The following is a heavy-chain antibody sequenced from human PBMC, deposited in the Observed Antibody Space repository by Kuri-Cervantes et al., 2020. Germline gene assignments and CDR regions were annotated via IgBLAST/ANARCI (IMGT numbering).Heavy chain of an antibody. V-gene: IGHV3-30*03. CDR3: ARWEGYYGSGSYSYYMDV. J-gene: IGHJ6*03. D-gene: IGHD3-10*01. CDR2: TSYDGSNK. Sequence: GESLKISCAASGFTFSSYGMHWVRQAPGKGLEWVAVTSYDGSNKYYADSVKGRFTISRDNAKNSLYLQMNSLRAEDTAVYYCARWEGYYGSGSYSYYMDVWGKGTTVTVSS. CDR1: GFTFSSYG.